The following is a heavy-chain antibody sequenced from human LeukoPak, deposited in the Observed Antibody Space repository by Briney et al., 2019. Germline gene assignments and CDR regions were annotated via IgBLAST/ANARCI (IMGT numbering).Heavy chain of an antibody. CDR2: INTNTGNP. V-gene: IGHV7-4-1*02. J-gene: IGHJ4*02. CDR3: ARRKSSSSWGGGFDY. Sequence: ASVKVSCKASGYTFTSYAMNWVRQAPGQGREWMGWINTNTGNPTYAQGFTGRFVFTLDTSVSTAYLQISSLKAEDTAVYYCARRKSSSSWGGGFDYWGQGTLVTVSS. CDR1: GYTFTSYA. D-gene: IGHD6-6*01.